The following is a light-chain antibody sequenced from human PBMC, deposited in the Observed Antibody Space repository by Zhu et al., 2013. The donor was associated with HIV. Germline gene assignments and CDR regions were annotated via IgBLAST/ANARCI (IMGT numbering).Light chain of an antibody. J-gene: IGKJ4*01. CDR3: QQYGSSPT. CDR1: QSITRY. CDR2: DAS. Sequence: EVLLTQSPATLSLSPGERATLSCRASQSITRYLAWYQQKPGQAPRLLIYDASSRASGIPARFSGSGSGTEFTLTISRLEPEDLAVYYCQQYGSSPTFGGGPRWRSN. V-gene: IGKV3-20*01.